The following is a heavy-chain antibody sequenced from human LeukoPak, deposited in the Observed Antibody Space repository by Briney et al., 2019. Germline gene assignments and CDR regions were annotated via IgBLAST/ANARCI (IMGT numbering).Heavy chain of an antibody. CDR3: ARFWSGVDYLDY. Sequence: SETLSLTCAVYGGSFSGYYWSWIRQPPGKGLEWIGEINHSGSTNYNPSLKSRVTTSVDTSKNQFSLKLTSVTAADTAVYYCARFWSGVDYLDYWGQGTLVTVSS. D-gene: IGHD2-8*01. CDR2: INHSGST. J-gene: IGHJ4*02. V-gene: IGHV4-34*01. CDR1: GGSFSGYY.